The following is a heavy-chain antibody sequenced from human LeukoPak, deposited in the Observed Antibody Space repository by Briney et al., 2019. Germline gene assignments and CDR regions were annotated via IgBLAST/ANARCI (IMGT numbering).Heavy chain of an antibody. CDR2: IIPSFGTV. J-gene: IGHJ4*02. Sequence: SVKVSCKASGTTFRSYAINWVRQAPGQGLEWMGAIIPSFGTVKYAQKFQGRVTMTADESTSTAYMDLNYLRSDDTAVYFCARAASANEYSYGFHFDYWGQGTLVTISS. D-gene: IGHD5-18*01. CDR1: GTTFRSYA. V-gene: IGHV1-69*01. CDR3: ARAASANEYSYGFHFDY.